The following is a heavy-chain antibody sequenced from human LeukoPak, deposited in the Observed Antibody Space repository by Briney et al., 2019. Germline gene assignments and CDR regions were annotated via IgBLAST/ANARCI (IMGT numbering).Heavy chain of an antibody. CDR3: ARATVVRPFDY. V-gene: IGHV4-34*01. CDR1: GGSFSGYY. CDR2: INHSGST. Sequence: SETLSLTCAVYGGSFSGYYWSRIRQPPGKGLEWIGEINHSGSTNYNPSLKSRVTISVDTSKNQFSLKLSSVTAADTAVYYCARATVVRPFDYWGQGTLVTVSS. J-gene: IGHJ4*02. D-gene: IGHD4-23*01.